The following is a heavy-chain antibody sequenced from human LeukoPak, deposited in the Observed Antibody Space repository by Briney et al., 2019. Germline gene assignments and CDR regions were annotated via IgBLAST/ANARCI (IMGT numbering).Heavy chain of an antibody. D-gene: IGHD6-6*01. CDR1: GFTVNNKY. Sequence: PGGSLRLSCAASGFTVNNKYMSWVRQAPGKGLEWVSLIHRGANTYHADSVKGRFTISRDNSKNTLYFQMNSLRVEDTAVYYCARVDGGQSIWGQGTLVTVSS. V-gene: IGHV3-53*01. J-gene: IGHJ4*02. CDR2: IHRGANT. CDR3: ARVDGGQSI.